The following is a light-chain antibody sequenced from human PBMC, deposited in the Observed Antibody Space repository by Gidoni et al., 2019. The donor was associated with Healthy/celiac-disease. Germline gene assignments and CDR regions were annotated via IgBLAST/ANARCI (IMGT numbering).Light chain of an antibody. Sequence: EIVLTQSPGTLSLSPGERATLSCRASQSVSSSYLAWYQQKPGQAPRLLIYGASSRATGLPDRVSGSGSGTDFTLPISRLEPEDFAVYYCQQYGSSPGTFGQGTKVEIK. CDR3: QQYGSSPGT. CDR2: GAS. V-gene: IGKV3-20*01. CDR1: QSVSSSY. J-gene: IGKJ1*01.